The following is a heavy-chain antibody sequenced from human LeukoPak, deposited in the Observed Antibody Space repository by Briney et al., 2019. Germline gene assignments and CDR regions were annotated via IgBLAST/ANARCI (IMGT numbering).Heavy chain of an antibody. CDR2: ITSSSRYI. Sequence: PGGSLRLSCAASGFTFTSYSVNWVRQAPGKGLEWVSSITSSSRYIYYADSVKGRFTISRDNAKNSLYLQMNSLRAEDTAVYYCARDPGYCSSTSCYSYYFDCWGQGTLVTVSS. J-gene: IGHJ4*02. V-gene: IGHV3-21*01. CDR3: ARDPGYCSSTSCYSYYFDC. CDR1: GFTFTSYS. D-gene: IGHD2-2*01.